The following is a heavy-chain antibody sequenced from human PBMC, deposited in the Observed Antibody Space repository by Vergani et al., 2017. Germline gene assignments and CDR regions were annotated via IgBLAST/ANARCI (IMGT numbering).Heavy chain of an antibody. CDR1: GGSFSTGGQS. CDR2: IYTSGAT. Sequence: QVQLQESGPGLVKPSQTLSLTCTVSGGSFSTGGQSWTWLRQSAGKGLEWIGRIYTSGATNYNPSLKSRVTMSVDTSKNQFSLKLSSVTAADTAVYYCARGDIVVVPAAIWEGWFDPWGQGTLVTVSS. CDR3: ARGDIVVVPAAIWEGWFDP. V-gene: IGHV4-61*02. J-gene: IGHJ5*02. D-gene: IGHD2-2*02.